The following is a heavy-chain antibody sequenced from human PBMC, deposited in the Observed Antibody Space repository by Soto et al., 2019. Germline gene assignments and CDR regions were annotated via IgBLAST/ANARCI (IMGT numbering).Heavy chain of an antibody. J-gene: IGHJ4*02. CDR1: GFIFSDYA. CDR3: AKARHSTSWYGVDADF. Sequence: QVQLVESGGGVVQPGRSLRLSCAASGFIFSDYAMHWVRQAPGKGLEWVAVISYGGDNKYYADSVRGRFAISRDNLNNTLYLQMNSLNPEDTAVYHCAKARHSTSWYGVDADFWGQGTLVTVSS. V-gene: IGHV3-30*09. CDR2: ISYGGDNK. D-gene: IGHD6-13*01.